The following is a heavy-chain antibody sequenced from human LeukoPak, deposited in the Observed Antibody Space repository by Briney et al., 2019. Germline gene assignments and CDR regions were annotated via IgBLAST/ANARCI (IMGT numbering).Heavy chain of an antibody. J-gene: IGHJ5*02. CDR3: ARIGGSCSGTSCFGFDP. CDR1: GFTFSSYW. Sequence: GGSLRLSCAASGFTFSSYWMSWVRQAPGKGLEWVANIKKDGSEKYYVDSVKGRFTISRDNAKKSLYLQVNSLRAEDTAVYYCARIGGSCSGTSCFGFDPWGQGTLVTVSS. CDR2: IKKDGSEK. V-gene: IGHV3-7*01. D-gene: IGHD2-15*01.